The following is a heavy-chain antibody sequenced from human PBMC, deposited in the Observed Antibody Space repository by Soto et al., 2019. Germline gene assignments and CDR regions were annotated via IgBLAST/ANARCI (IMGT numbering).Heavy chain of an antibody. J-gene: IGHJ4*02. CDR3: ATFIVGATSVPAPYFDY. CDR1: GFTFSSYG. CDR2: ISYDGSNK. Sequence: GGSLRLSCAASGFTFSSYGMHWVRQAPGKGLEWVAVISYDGSNKYYADSVKGRFTISRDNSKNTLYLQMNSLRAEDTAVYYCATFIVGATSVPAPYFDYWGQGTLVTVSS. V-gene: IGHV3-30*03. D-gene: IGHD1-26*01.